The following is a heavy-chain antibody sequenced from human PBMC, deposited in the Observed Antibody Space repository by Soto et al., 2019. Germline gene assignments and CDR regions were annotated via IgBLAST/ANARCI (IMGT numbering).Heavy chain of an antibody. CDR1: GFTFSSYG. CDR3: AKDQAYSSSWYSLY. CDR2: ISYDGSNK. V-gene: IGHV3-30*18. Sequence: GGSLRLSCAASGFTFSSYGMHWVRQAPGKGLEWVAVISYDGSNKYYADSVKGRFTISRDNSKNTLYLQMNSLRAEDTAVYYCAKDQAYSSSWYSLYWGQGTLVTVSS. J-gene: IGHJ4*02. D-gene: IGHD6-13*01.